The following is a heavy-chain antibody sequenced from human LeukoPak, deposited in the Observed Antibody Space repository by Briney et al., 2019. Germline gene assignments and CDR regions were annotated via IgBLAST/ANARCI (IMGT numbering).Heavy chain of an antibody. D-gene: IGHD2-2*01. CDR3: ARQFLVPADGYYYGMDV. J-gene: IGHJ6*02. CDR2: IYTSGST. Sequence: SETLSLTCTVSGGSISSYYWSWIRQPAGKGLEWIGRIYTSGSTNYNPSLKSRVTISVDTSKNQFSLKLSSVTAADTAVYYCARQFLVPADGYYYGMDVWGQGTTVTVSS. V-gene: IGHV4-4*07. CDR1: GGSISSYY.